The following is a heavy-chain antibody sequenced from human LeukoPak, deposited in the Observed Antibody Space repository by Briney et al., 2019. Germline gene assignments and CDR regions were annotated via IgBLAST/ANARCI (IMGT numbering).Heavy chain of an antibody. CDR1: GVSISSSEW. V-gene: IGHV4-4*02. D-gene: IGHD3-9*01. Sequence: SETLSLTCAVSGVSISSSEWWIWVRQPPGPGLEWIGEIHRDGRTRYNPSLKSRVTMSIDYSKNHFSLKVSSVTAADTAIYYCGKTDIYFNPIDYWGPGSLVTVSS. CDR3: GKTDIYFNPIDY. CDR2: IHRDGRT. J-gene: IGHJ4*02.